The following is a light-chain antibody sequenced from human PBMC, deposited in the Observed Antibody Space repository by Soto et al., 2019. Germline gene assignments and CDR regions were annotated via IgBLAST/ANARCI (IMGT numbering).Light chain of an antibody. J-gene: IGKJ4*01. CDR2: SGS. CDR3: QQTNGFPLT. CDR1: QCITSW. Sequence: DSQITQSPSYVPASVGDRVTRTCRASQCITSWLASYQQKPGKAAKLLIYSGSSLQRGVPSRFSGSGSGTYFTLTISSLQPEDFATYYCQQTNGFPLTFGGGTKVDIK. V-gene: IGKV1-12*01.